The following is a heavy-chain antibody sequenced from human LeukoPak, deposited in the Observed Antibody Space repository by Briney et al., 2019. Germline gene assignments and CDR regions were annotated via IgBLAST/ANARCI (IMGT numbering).Heavy chain of an antibody. CDR2: ISFSSTHI. D-gene: IGHD6-19*01. V-gene: IGHV3-21*04. CDR1: GFIFSNYG. J-gene: IGHJ4*02. CDR3: AGRVVPAARSGDSSGWYRDY. Sequence: GGSLRLSCAASGFIFSNYGMSWVRQAPGKGLEWVSSISFSSTHIYYADSIQGRFTISRDNAENSLYLQMNSLRAEDTAVYYCAGRVVPAARSGDSSGWYRDYWGQGTLVTVSS.